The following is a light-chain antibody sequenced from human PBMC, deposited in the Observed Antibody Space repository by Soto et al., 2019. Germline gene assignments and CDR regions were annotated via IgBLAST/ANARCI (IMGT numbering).Light chain of an antibody. J-gene: IGKJ2*01. V-gene: IGKV1-39*01. CDR1: QSISFF. CDR2: GAS. CDR3: QQSYTMSDT. Sequence: DIQMTQSPASLSASVGDRVTITCRASQSISFFLNWYQQKPGKAPKLLIYGASSLQSGVPSRFSGSRSGTDFTLTISSLQPEDFATYYCQQSYTMSDTFGQGTKLEIK.